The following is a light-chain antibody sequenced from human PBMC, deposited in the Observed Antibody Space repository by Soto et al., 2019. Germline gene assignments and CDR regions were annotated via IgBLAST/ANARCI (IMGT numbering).Light chain of an antibody. CDR1: QSVIRY. CDR3: QQYGSSPTT. J-gene: IGKJ1*01. V-gene: IGKV3-20*01. CDR2: GAS. Sequence: EIVLTQSPATLSLSPGERATLSCRASQSVIRYLAWYQQRPGQAPRLLIYGASTRATGIPDRFSGSGSGTDFTLTISRLEPEDSAVYYCQQYGSSPTTFGQGTKVDIK.